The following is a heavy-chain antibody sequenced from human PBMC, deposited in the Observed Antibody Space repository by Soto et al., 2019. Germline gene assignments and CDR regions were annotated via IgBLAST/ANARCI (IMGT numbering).Heavy chain of an antibody. Sequence: PSETLSLTCTVSGGSVSSRSYYWSWIRQPPGKGLEWIGHMYYSGTTNYQPSLKSRVTISADTSQNQFSLKLSSVSAADTAGYYCARGFVFGVAITLFESWGQGTLVTVSS. D-gene: IGHD3-3*01. J-gene: IGHJ5*01. CDR2: MYYSGTT. V-gene: IGHV4-61*01. CDR3: ARGFVFGVAITLFES. CDR1: GGSVSSRSYY.